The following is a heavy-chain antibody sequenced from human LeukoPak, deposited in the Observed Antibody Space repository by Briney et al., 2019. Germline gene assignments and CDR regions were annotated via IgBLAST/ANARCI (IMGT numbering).Heavy chain of an antibody. CDR3: ARGLGEGYPDY. D-gene: IGHD5-24*01. CDR2: IFAGGRT. J-gene: IGHJ4*02. Sequence: SETLSLTCAVHGGSFSGFYWTWMRQPPGKGPEWLGEIFAGGRTNYNLSLKSRVTMSIDTSKNQFPLKLTSVTAADTAVYYCARGLGEGYPDYWGQGALVTVSP. CDR1: GGSFSGFY. V-gene: IGHV4-34*01.